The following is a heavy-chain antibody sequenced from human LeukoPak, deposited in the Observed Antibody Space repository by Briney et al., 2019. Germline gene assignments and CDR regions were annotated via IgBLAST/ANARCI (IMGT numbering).Heavy chain of an antibody. D-gene: IGHD6-19*01. V-gene: IGHV3-7*05. CDR3: VAGTTY. J-gene: IGHJ4*02. CDR1: GFTFSNFW. Sequence: TGGSLRLSCAASGFTFSNFWMTWVRQAPGKGLEGVAIIKQDGSQKYYVDSVKGRFTISRDNARNSLYLQMNSLRAEDTAVYWAVAGTTYWGQGTLVTVSS. CDR2: IKQDGSQK.